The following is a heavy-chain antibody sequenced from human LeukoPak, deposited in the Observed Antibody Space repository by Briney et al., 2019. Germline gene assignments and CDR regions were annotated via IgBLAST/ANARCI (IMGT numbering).Heavy chain of an antibody. D-gene: IGHD3-3*01. CDR3: ARGGPYYDFWSVYYAFDP. CDR2: IYYSGST. V-gene: IGHV4-59*01. Sequence: SETLSLTCTVSGGSISSYYWSWIRQPPGKGLEWIGYIYYSGSTNYNPSLKSRVTISVDTSKNQFSLKLSSVTAADTAVYYCARGGPYYDFWSVYYAFDPWGQGTLVTVSS. CDR1: GGSISSYY. J-gene: IGHJ5*02.